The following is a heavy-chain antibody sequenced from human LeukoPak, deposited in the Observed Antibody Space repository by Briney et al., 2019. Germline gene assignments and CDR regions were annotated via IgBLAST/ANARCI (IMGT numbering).Heavy chain of an antibody. D-gene: IGHD3-22*01. CDR1: GGSISNYY. V-gene: IGHV4-59*01. J-gene: IGHJ6*03. CDR3: AKSVFDSSGDPYMDV. Sequence: SETLSLTCTVSGGSISNYYWSWIRQPPGKELEWIGYIYYIGSTNYNPSLKRRVTISVDTSKNQFSLKLSSVTAADTAVYYCAKSVFDSSGDPYMDVWGKGTTVTISS. CDR2: IYYIGST.